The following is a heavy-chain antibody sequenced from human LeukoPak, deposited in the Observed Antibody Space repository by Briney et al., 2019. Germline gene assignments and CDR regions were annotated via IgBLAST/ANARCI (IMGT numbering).Heavy chain of an antibody. J-gene: IGHJ4*02. CDR3: ARDHSGYARFDY. V-gene: IGHV3-23*01. Sequence: GGSLRLSCAASGFTFSSYAMSWVRQAPGKGLEWVSAVSGSGGGSTYYADSVKGRFTISRDNAKNSLYLQMNSLRAEDTAVYYCARDHSGYARFDYWAREPWSPSPQ. CDR2: VSGSGGGST. CDR1: GFTFSSYA. D-gene: IGHD5-12*01.